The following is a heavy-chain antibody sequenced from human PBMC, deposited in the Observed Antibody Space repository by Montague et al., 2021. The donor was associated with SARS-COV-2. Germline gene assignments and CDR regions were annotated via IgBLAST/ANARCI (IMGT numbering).Heavy chain of an antibody. CDR3: ARDQLKAQWPYYYYYMDV. D-gene: IGHD2-8*01. CDR2: ISSSGSTI. V-gene: IGHV3-48*03. J-gene: IGHJ6*03. CDR1: GFTFSSYE. Sequence: FLRLSCAASGFTFSSYEMNWVRQAPGKGLEWVSYISSSGSTIYYADSVKGRFTISRDNAKNSLYLQMSSLRAEDTAVYYCARDQLKAQWPYYYYYMDVWGKGTTVTVSS.